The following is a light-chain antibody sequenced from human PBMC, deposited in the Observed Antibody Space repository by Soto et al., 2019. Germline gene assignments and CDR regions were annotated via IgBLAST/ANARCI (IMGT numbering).Light chain of an antibody. J-gene: IGKJ5*01. CDR3: QQLYRYPIT. Sequence: DTEVTQSPSFLSASVGDRVTITCRASQDTSRSLGWYQQKPGKAPKLLIYSASTLQSGVPSRFSGGFSGTEFTLTISSLQPEDFATYYCQQLYRYPITFGQGTRLEV. CDR1: QDTSRS. CDR2: SAS. V-gene: IGKV1-9*01.